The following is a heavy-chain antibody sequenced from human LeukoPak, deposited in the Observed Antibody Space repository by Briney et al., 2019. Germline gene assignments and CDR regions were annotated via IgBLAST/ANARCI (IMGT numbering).Heavy chain of an antibody. CDR3: VKFGYGSVGSFDI. J-gene: IGHJ3*02. Sequence: QPGGSLRLSCAASGFTFSSLWMSWVRQTPDKGLEWVANIKQDGTEKYYVDSVKGRFTISRDNAKNSLYLQMSSLRAEDTAVFYCVKFGYGSVGSFDIWGQGTMVTVSS. D-gene: IGHD3-10*01. V-gene: IGHV3-7*02. CDR2: IKQDGTEK. CDR1: GFTFSSLW.